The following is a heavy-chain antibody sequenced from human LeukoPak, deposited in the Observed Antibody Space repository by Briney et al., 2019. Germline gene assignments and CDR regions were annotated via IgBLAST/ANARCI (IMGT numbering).Heavy chain of an antibody. J-gene: IGHJ4*02. Sequence: GGSLRRSCAASGFSFSSYEMNWVRQAPGKGLEWVSYISSSGSTKYYADSVKGRFTISRDNGKDSLYLQMNSLRAEDTAVYYCARKQDYYGSGWGQGTLVTVSS. D-gene: IGHD3-10*01. CDR2: ISSSGSTK. CDR3: ARKQDYYGSG. V-gene: IGHV3-48*03. CDR1: GFSFSSYE.